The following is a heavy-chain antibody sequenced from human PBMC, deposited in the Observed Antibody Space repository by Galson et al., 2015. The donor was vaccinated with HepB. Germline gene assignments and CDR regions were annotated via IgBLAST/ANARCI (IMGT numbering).Heavy chain of an antibody. D-gene: IGHD3/OR15-3a*01. J-gene: IGHJ6*02. CDR1: GYSFTIYW. V-gene: IGHV5-51*01. Sequence: QSGAAVKKPGESLKISCRASGYSFTIYWIGWVRQMPGKGLEWMGAIYPGDSDTRYGPSFQGQVTISADKSTTTAYLPWSSLKASDTAIYYCARHPAGTGPGYGMDVWGQGTTVTVSS. CDR2: IYPGDSDT. CDR3: ARHPAGTGPGYGMDV.